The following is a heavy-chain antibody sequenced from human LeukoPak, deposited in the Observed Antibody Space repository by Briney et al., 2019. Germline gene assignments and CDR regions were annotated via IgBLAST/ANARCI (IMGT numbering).Heavy chain of an antibody. CDR1: GGSISSYY. V-gene: IGHV4-4*07. J-gene: IGHJ4*02. CDR3: AREYSSSSDY. Sequence: SETLCLTCAVSGGSISSYYWSWIRQPAGKGLEWIGRIYISGSTNYNPYLKSRVTISVDTSKNQLSLKLSSVTAADTAVYYCAREYSSSSDYWGQGTLVTVSS. D-gene: IGHD6-6*01. CDR2: IYISGST.